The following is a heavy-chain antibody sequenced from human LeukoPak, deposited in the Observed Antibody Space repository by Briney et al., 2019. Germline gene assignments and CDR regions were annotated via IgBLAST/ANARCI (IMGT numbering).Heavy chain of an antibody. Sequence: ASVKVSCKASGYTFTSYGISWVRQAPGQGLEWMGWISAYNGNTNYAQKLQGRVTMTTDTSTSTAYMELRSLRSDDTAVYYCARAVARLEKSYYYYMDVWGKGTTVTVSS. CDR3: ARAVARLEKSYYYYMDV. CDR1: GYTFTSYG. V-gene: IGHV1-18*01. J-gene: IGHJ6*03. D-gene: IGHD3-16*01. CDR2: ISAYNGNT.